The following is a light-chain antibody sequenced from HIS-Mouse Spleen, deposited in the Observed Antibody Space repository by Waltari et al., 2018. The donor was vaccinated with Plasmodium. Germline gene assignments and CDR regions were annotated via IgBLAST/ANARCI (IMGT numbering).Light chain of an antibody. CDR2: DVS. CDR3: SSYTSSSTLV. Sequence: QSALTQPASVSGSPGQSITISCTGTSSDVGGYNYVSWYQQHPGQAPKRMIYDVSNRRSWVSNRSPGSKAGNTASLTISGLQAEDEADYYCSSYTSSSTLVFGGGTKLTVL. CDR1: SSDVGGYNY. V-gene: IGLV2-14*03. J-gene: IGLJ2*01.